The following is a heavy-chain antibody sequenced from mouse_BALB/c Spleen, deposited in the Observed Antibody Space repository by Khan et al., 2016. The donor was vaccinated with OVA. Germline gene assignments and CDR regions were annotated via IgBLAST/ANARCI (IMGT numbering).Heavy chain of an antibody. Sequence: EVKLLESGTVLARPGASVKMSCKASGYSFTSYWIHWVKQRPGQGLEWIGTIYPGISDTRYNQKFKGKAKLTAVTSASTAYMELSSLTNEDSAVYYCTRSYDSFYFDYWGQGTTLTVSS. CDR3: TRSYDSFYFDY. CDR1: GYSFTSYW. D-gene: IGHD2-4*01. J-gene: IGHJ2*01. CDR2: IYPGISDT. V-gene: IGHV1-5*01.